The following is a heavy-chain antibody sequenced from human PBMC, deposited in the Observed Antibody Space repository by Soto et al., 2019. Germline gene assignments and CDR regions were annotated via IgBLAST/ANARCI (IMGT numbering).Heavy chain of an antibody. V-gene: IGHV3-23*01. CDR2: ISGSGGST. D-gene: IGHD5-18*01. Sequence: EVQLLESGGGLVQPGGSLRLSCAASGFTFSSYAMSWVRQAPGKGLECVSAISGSGGSTYYADSVKGRFTISSDNSTNTLYLQMNSLRAEDTAVYSCAKNPTLGYSYGTIYYFGMYVCCQGTTVTVSS. CDR3: AKNPTLGYSYGTIYYFGMYV. J-gene: IGHJ6*01. CDR1: GFTFSSYA.